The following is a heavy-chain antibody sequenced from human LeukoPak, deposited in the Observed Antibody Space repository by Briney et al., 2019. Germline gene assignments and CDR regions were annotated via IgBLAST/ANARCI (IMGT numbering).Heavy chain of an antibody. Sequence: PGGSLRLSCAASGFSVSSSYISWVRQAPGEGLEWVSVIYSGGNTYYADSVKGRFTISRDNSKNTLYLQMNGLRAEDAAVYYCARLGRVNYFDYWGQGTLVTVSS. V-gene: IGHV3-53*01. CDR2: IYSGGNT. CDR3: ARLGRVNYFDY. J-gene: IGHJ4*02. D-gene: IGHD1-26*01. CDR1: GFSVSSSY.